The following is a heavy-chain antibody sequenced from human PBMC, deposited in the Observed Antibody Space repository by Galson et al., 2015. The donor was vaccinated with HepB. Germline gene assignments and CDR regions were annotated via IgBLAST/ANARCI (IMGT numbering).Heavy chain of an antibody. V-gene: IGHV1-69*13. D-gene: IGHD3-22*01. J-gene: IGHJ1*01. Sequence: SVKVSCKASGGTFSSSAISWVRQAPGQGLEWMGGIIPIFGTANYAQKFQGRVTITADESTSTAYMELSSLRSEDTAVYYCAREYYYDSSGYLRDEYFQHWGQGTLVTVSS. CDR1: GGTFSSSA. CDR2: IIPIFGTA. CDR3: AREYYYDSSGYLRDEYFQH.